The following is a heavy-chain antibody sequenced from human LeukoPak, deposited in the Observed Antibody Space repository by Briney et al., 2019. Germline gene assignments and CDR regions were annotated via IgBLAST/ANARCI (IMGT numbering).Heavy chain of an antibody. D-gene: IGHD3-3*01. CDR1: GCAFSSYW. Sequence: GESLQISCRVSGCAFSSYWIGWGRRVPGKGLEWMGIIYPADSETKSSRSFQGQVTFSADKSTNTAYLQWSSLKASDTAMYYCARFEVNYEDNRSFYYFDYWGQGTLVTVSS. V-gene: IGHV5-51*01. J-gene: IGHJ4*02. CDR3: ARFEVNYEDNRSFYYFDY. CDR2: IYPADSET.